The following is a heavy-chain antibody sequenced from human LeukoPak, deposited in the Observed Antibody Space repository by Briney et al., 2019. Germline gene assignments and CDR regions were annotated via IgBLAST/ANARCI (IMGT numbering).Heavy chain of an antibody. J-gene: IGHJ4*02. D-gene: IGHD6-19*01. CDR3: ARVLPNSGRYFDY. V-gene: IGHV3-74*01. CDR2: IFSDASTT. CDR1: GFTFSSYW. Sequence: GGSLRLSCAASGFTFSSYWMHWVRQAPGKGLVWVLRIFSDASTTNYAASVKGRFTISRDNAKNTLYLQMSSLRADDTAVYYCARVLPNSGRYFDYWGQGALVTVSS.